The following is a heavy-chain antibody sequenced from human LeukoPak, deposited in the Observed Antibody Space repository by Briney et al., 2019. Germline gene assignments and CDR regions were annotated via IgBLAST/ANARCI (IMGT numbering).Heavy chain of an antibody. CDR3: ARHMSRFSEWLTIPNFDY. Sequence: SETLSLTCTVSGGSISSSSYYWGWIRQPPGKGLEWIGSIYYSGSTYYNPSLKSRVTTSVDTSKNQFSLKLSSMTAADTAVYYCARHMSRFSEWLTIPNFDYWGQGTLVTVSS. CDR1: GGSISSSSYY. CDR2: IYYSGST. V-gene: IGHV4-39*01. D-gene: IGHD3-3*01. J-gene: IGHJ4*02.